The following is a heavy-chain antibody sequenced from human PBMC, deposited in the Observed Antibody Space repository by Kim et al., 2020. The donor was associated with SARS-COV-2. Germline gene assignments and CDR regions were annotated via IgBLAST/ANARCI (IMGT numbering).Heavy chain of an antibody. CDR3: AKETEAYYYDSSGYPF. CDR2: ISGSGGST. Sequence: GGSLRLSCAASGFTFSSYAMSWVRQAPGKGLEWVSAISGSGGSTYYADSVKGRFTISRDNSKNTLYLQMNSLRAEDTAVYYCAKETEAYYYDSSGYPFWGQGTLVTVSS. V-gene: IGHV3-23*01. J-gene: IGHJ4*02. CDR1: GFTFSSYA. D-gene: IGHD3-22*01.